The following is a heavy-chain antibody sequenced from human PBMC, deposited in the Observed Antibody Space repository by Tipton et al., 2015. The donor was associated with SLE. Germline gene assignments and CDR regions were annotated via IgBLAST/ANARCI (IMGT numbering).Heavy chain of an antibody. Sequence: TLSLTCAVSGYSISSGYYWGWIRQLPGKGLEWIGSIYQSGSTYYNPSLKSRVTISVDTSKNQFSLKLSSVTAADTAVYYCARCGQQLVTDYSFQHWGQGTLVTVSS. CDR3: ARCGQQLVTDYSFQH. CDR2: IYQSGST. J-gene: IGHJ1*01. CDR1: GYSISSGYY. D-gene: IGHD6-13*01. V-gene: IGHV4-38-2*01.